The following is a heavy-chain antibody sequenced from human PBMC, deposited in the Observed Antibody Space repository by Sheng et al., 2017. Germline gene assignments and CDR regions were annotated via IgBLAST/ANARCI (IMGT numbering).Heavy chain of an antibody. Sequence: QVQLQQWGAGLLKPSETLSLTCAVYGGSFSGYYWSWIRQPPGKGLEWIGEINHSGSTNYNPSLKSRVTISVDTSKNQFSLKLSSVTAADTAVYYCARDSGRVLLWFRESYYFDYVGPGNPGHRLL. D-gene: IGHD3-10*01. CDR1: GGSFSGYY. CDR2: INHSGST. V-gene: IGHV4-34*01. J-gene: IGHJ4*02. CDR3: ARDSGRVLLWFRESYYFDY.